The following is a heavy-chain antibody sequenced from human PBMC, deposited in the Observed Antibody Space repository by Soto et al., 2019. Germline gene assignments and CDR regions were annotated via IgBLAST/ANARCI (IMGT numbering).Heavy chain of an antibody. Sequence: QVQLVESGGGVVQPGGSLRLSCEASGFNFSSYGIHWVRQAPGTGLEWVAIIWNDGSNEYYADSVKGRFTISRDNSKNTVYLQVSKLRAEDTAVYFCARDQTDSGGYSDSWGQGTLVTVSS. J-gene: IGHJ4*02. CDR1: GFNFSSYG. V-gene: IGHV3-33*01. CDR3: ARDQTDSGGYSDS. D-gene: IGHD3-22*01. CDR2: IWNDGSNE.